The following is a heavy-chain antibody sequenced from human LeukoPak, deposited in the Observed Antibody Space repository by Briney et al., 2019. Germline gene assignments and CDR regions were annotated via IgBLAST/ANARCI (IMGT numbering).Heavy chain of an antibody. Sequence: SETLSLTCTVSGGSISSYYWSWIRQPPGKGLEWIGYINYSGSTNYNPSLKSRVTISVDTSKNQFSLKLSSVAAADTAVYYCALGYCSGGSCLHAFDYWGQGTLVTVSS. CDR1: GGSISSYY. J-gene: IGHJ4*02. V-gene: IGHV4-59*08. CDR3: ALGYCSGGSCLHAFDY. D-gene: IGHD2-15*01. CDR2: INYSGST.